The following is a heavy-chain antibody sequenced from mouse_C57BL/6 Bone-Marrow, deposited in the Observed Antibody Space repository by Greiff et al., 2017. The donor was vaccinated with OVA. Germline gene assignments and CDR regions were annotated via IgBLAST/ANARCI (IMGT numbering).Heavy chain of an antibody. Sequence: VKLQQPGAELVRPGSSVKLSCKASGYTFTSYWMHWVKQRPIQGLEWIGNIDPSDSETHYNQKFKDKATLTVDKSSSTAYMQLSSLTSEDSAVYYCARGNYGAWFAYWGQGTLVTVSA. V-gene: IGHV1-52*01. J-gene: IGHJ3*01. CDR1: GYTFTSYW. D-gene: IGHD2-4*01. CDR3: ARGNYGAWFAY. CDR2: IDPSDSET.